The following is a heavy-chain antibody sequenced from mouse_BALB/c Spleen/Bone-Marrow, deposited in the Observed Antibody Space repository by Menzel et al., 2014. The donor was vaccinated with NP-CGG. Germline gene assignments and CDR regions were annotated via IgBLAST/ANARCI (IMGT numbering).Heavy chain of an antibody. D-gene: IGHD2-4*01. CDR3: TRDHDYDWYFDV. V-gene: IGHV5-17*02. CDR1: GFTFSSFG. CDR2: ISSDSDTI. Sequence: EVMLVESGGGLVQPGGSRKLSCTASGFTFSSFGMHWVRQAPEKGLEWVAYISSDSDTIYYADTVKGRFTISRDNPKNTMLLQMTSLRSEDAAMYYCTRDHDYDWYFDVWGAGTTVTVSS. J-gene: IGHJ1*01.